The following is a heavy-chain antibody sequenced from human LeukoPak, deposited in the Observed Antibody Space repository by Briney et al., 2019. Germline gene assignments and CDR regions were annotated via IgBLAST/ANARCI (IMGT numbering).Heavy chain of an antibody. CDR2: IFPGDSET. CDR1: GYSFTSAA. Sequence: PGESLKISCKGSGYSFTSAAIVWVRQMPGKGLEWMGIIFPGDSETRYSSSFQGQVTISADKSINTAYLQWTSLKASDTAMYYCARHMIGSVISIDYWAQGTLVTVSS. V-gene: IGHV5-51*01. CDR3: ARHMIGSVISIDY. J-gene: IGHJ4*02. D-gene: IGHD3-22*01.